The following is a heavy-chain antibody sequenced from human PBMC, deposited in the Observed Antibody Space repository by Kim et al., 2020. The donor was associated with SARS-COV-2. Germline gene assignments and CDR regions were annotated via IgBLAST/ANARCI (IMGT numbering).Heavy chain of an antibody. Sequence: SETLSLTCAVYGGSFSGYYWSWIRQPPGKGLEWIGEINHSGSTNYNPSLKSRVTISVDTSKNQFSLKLSSVTAADTAVYYCARGPARMYSSSWWKPNWFDPWGQGTLVTVSS. V-gene: IGHV4-34*01. CDR2: INHSGST. D-gene: IGHD6-13*01. J-gene: IGHJ5*02. CDR1: GGSFSGYY. CDR3: ARGPARMYSSSWWKPNWFDP.